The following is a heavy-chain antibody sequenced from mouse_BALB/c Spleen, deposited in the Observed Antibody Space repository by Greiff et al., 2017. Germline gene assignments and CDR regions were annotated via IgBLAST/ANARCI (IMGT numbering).Heavy chain of an antibody. CDR3: AWGYYRYDEEAWFAY. V-gene: IGHV3-1*02. CDR2: IHYSGST. D-gene: IGHD2-14*01. CDR1: GYSITSGYS. J-gene: IGHJ3*01. Sequence: VQLKESGPDLVKPSQSLSLTCTVTGYSITSGYSWHWIRQFPGNKLEWMGYIHYSGSTNYNPSLKSRISITRDTSKNQFFLQLNSVTTEDTATYYCAWGYYRYDEEAWFAYWGQGTLVTVSA.